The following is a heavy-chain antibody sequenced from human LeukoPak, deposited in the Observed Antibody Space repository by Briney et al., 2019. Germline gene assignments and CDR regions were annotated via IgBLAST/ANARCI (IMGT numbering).Heavy chain of an antibody. Sequence: SETLSLTCTVSGYSISSGYYWGWIRQPPGKGLEWIGSIYHSGSTYYNPSLKSRVTISVHTSKNQFSLKLSSVTAADTAVYYCARIVVVPAADNWFDPWGQGTLVTVSS. CDR3: ARIVVVPAADNWFDP. CDR1: GYSISSGYY. CDR2: IYHSGST. J-gene: IGHJ5*02. V-gene: IGHV4-38-2*02. D-gene: IGHD2-2*01.